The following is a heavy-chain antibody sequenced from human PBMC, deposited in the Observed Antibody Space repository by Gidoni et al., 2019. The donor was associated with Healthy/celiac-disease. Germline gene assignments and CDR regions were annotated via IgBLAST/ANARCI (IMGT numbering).Heavy chain of an antibody. V-gene: IGHV4-59*01. J-gene: IGHJ6*03. Sequence: QVQLQESGPGLVKPSETLSLTCTVSGGSISSYYWSWIRQPPGKGLEWIGYIYYSGSTNYNPSLKRRVTISVDTSKNQFSLKLSSVTAADTAVYYCARSPSYYTSYYYMDVWGKGTTATVSS. CDR1: GGSISSYY. CDR2: IYYSGST. CDR3: ARSPSYYTSYYYMDV.